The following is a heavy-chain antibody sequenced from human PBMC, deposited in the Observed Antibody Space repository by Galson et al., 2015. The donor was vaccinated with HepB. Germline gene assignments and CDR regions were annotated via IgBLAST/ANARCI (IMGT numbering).Heavy chain of an antibody. V-gene: IGHV3-23*01. CDR3: AKDTWYYYDSSGYLDFDY. D-gene: IGHD3-22*01. J-gene: IGHJ4*02. CDR2: ISGSGGST. CDR1: GFPFRSYA. Sequence: LRLSCAASGFPFRSYAMSWVRQAPGKGLEWVSAISGSGGSTYYADSVKGRFTISRDNSKNTLYLQMNSLRAEDTAVYYCAKDTWYYYDSSGYLDFDYWGQGTLVTVSS.